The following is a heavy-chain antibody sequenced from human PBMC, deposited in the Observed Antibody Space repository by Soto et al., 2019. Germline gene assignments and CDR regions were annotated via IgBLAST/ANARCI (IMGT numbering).Heavy chain of an antibody. D-gene: IGHD6-19*01. J-gene: IGHJ4*02. V-gene: IGHV1-2*04. CDR2: INPNSGDT. CDR1: GYIFTGYY. Sequence: WASVKVSCNASGYIFTGYYMHWVRQAPGQGLEWMGWINPNSGDTNYTQKFQGWVTMTRDTSISTAYMELSRLRSDDTAVYYCATSRISIAVAGETEYYFDYWGQGTLVTVSS. CDR3: ATSRISIAVAGETEYYFDY.